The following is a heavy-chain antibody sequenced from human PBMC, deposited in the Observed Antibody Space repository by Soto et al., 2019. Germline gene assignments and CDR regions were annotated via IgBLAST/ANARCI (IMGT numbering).Heavy chain of an antibody. Sequence: QVQLVQSGTEVKKPGASVKVSCKTSEYSFGDYYLHWVRQAPEQGLEWMGWINLNDGGTNSPRKFQGRLTMTRDKAIPTAYMELSRLRSDHTAVYFCVRDAPSHQSIFDLWGPGTLVTVSS. V-gene: IGHV1-2*02. D-gene: IGHD2-2*01. CDR3: VRDAPSHQSIFDL. CDR1: EYSFGDYY. CDR2: INLNDGGT. J-gene: IGHJ4*02.